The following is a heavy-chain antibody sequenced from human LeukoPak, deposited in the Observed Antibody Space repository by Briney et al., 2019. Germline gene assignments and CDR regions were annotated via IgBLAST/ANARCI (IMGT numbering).Heavy chain of an antibody. J-gene: IGHJ4*02. Sequence: ASVKVSCKASGYTFTSYGISWVRQAPGQGLEWMGWISAYNGNTNYAQKLQGRVTMTTDTSTSTAYTELRSLRSDDTAVYYCARKGNNILTGYYHFDYWGQGTLVTVSS. V-gene: IGHV1-18*01. CDR1: GYTFTSYG. D-gene: IGHD3-9*01. CDR3: ARKGNNILTGYYHFDY. CDR2: ISAYNGNT.